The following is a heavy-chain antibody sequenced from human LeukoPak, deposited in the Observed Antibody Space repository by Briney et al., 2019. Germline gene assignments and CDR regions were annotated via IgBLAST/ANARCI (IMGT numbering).Heavy chain of an antibody. CDR3: ARELGRDSSGYYADY. CDR1: GGSISSGGYY. V-gene: IGHV4-31*03. Sequence: SETLSLTCTVSGGSISSGGYYWSWIRQHPGKGLEWIGYIYYSGSTYYNPSLKSRVTISVDTSKNQFSLKLSSVTAADTAVYYCARELGRDSSGYYADYWGQGTLVTVSS. CDR2: IYYSGST. J-gene: IGHJ4*02. D-gene: IGHD3-22*01.